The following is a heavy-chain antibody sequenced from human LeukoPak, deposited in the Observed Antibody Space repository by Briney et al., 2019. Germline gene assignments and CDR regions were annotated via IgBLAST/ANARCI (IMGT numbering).Heavy chain of an antibody. CDR2: INPNSGGT. Sequence: ASVKVSCKTSGYTFTAYYMHWVRQAPGQGLEWMGWINPNSGGTKYAQKFQGRVTMTWDTSISTAYMELSRLRSDDTAVYYCARGAPYDGYYFDYWGQGTLVTVSS. J-gene: IGHJ4*02. CDR3: ARGAPYDGYYFDY. D-gene: IGHD5-12*01. CDR1: GYTFTAYY. V-gene: IGHV1-2*02.